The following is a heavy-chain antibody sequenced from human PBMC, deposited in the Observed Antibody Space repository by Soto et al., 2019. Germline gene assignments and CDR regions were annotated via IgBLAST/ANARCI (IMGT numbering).Heavy chain of an antibody. CDR3: ARGSRFAP. Sequence: QVQLLESGPKLVKPSQTLSLTCTVSGASITTAYYWTWVRQHPVKGLEWIGHIYYTGNSYYNPSLKSRLNISLDTSNNQFSLQLESMTAADTAIYYCARGSRFAPWGQGTLVTVSS. D-gene: IGHD1-26*01. CDR1: GASITTAYY. J-gene: IGHJ5*02. CDR2: IYYTGNS. V-gene: IGHV4-31*03.